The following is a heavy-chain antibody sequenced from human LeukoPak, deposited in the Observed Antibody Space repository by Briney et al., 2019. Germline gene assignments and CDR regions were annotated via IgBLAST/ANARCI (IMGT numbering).Heavy chain of an antibody. J-gene: IGHJ4*02. CDR3: ARCITMVRGGQYYFDY. V-gene: IGHV4-39*01. Sequence: SETLSLTCTVSGGSISSSSYYWGWIRQPPGKGLGWIGSIYYSGSTYYNPSLKSRVTISVDTSKNQFSLKLSSVTAADTAVYYCARCITMVRGGQYYFDYWGQGTLVTVSS. D-gene: IGHD3-10*01. CDR1: GGSISSSSYY. CDR2: IYYSGST.